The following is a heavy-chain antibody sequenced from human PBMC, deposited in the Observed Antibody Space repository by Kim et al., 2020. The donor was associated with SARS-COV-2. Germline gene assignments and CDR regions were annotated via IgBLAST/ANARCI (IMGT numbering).Heavy chain of an antibody. CDR1: GFTFSDRY. J-gene: IGHJ4*02. CDR2: IKNKANSYTV. CDR3: AKDSGFGGYFDS. Sequence: GGSLRLSCAASGFTFSDRYMDWVRQAPEKGLEWLGRIKNKANSYTVEYAASVRGRFTISRDDSRNSVYLQMNSLKTEDTAVYYCAKDSGFGGYFDSWGQGTLVSVSS. D-gene: IGHD5-12*01. V-gene: IGHV3-72*01.